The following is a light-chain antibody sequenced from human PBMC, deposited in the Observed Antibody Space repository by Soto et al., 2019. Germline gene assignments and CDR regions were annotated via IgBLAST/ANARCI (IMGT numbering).Light chain of an antibody. J-gene: IGLJ2*01. Sequence: QSALTQPASVSGSPGQSITISCTGTSSDVGGYNYVSWYQQHAGKAPKLMIYEVSNRPSGVSNRFSGSKSGNTASLTISGLQAEDEADYYCSSYTPSGTLVFGGGTKVTVL. CDR2: EVS. V-gene: IGLV2-14*01. CDR1: SSDVGGYNY. CDR3: SSYTPSGTLV.